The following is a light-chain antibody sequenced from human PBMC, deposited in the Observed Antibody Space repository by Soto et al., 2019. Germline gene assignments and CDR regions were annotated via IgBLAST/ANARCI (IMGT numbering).Light chain of an antibody. J-gene: IGLJ1*01. CDR2: DVN. CDR1: TTDIDNYDS. V-gene: IGLV2-18*01. CDR3: SLYSSNGSLI. Sequence: QSLLTEPPSVSGSPGQSVTISGTSTTTDIDNYDSVSWYQQAPGTAPKLIIYDVNNRPSGAPDRFSGSTSGNTASLTISGLQAEDETDYFCSLYSSNGSLIFGTGTKLTVL.